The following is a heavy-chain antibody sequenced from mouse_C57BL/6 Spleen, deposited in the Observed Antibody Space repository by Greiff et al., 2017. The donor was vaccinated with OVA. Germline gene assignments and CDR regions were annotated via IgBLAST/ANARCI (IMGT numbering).Heavy chain of an antibody. J-gene: IGHJ4*01. CDR1: GFSLTSYG. CDR2: IWSDGST. V-gene: IGHV2-6*03. Sequence: VQLQQSGPGLVAPSQSLSITCTVSGFSLTSYGVHWVRQPPGKGLEWLVVIWSDGSTTYNSALKSRLSISKDNSKSQVFLKMNSLQTDDTAMYYCARSFITTVVAPYAMDYWGQGTSVTVSS. D-gene: IGHD1-1*01. CDR3: ARSFITTVVAPYAMDY.